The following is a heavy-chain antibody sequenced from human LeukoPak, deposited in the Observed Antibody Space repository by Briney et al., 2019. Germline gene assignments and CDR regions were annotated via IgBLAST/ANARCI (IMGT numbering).Heavy chain of an antibody. Sequence: GASVKVSCKASCGTFSSYAISWVRQAPGQALEWMGGIIPICGTANYAQKFQGRVTMTRNTTISTAYMELSSLRSEDTAVYYCARGGSDAFDIWGQGTMVTVSS. CDR3: ARGGSDAFDI. CDR2: IIPICGTA. V-gene: IGHV1-69*05. D-gene: IGHD2-15*01. CDR1: CGTFSSYA. J-gene: IGHJ3*02.